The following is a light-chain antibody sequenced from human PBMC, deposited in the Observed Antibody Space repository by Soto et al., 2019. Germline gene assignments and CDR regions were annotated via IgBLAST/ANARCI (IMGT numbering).Light chain of an antibody. CDR3: QHYNNWPPYS. V-gene: IGKV3-15*01. CDR2: GAS. J-gene: IGKJ2*03. Sequence: EIVMTQSPATLSVSPGERATLTCRASQSIYSNLAWYQQKPGQAPRLLIYGASTRATGIPARFSGSGSGTEFTLTISSLQSEAFAVYYCQHYNNWPPYSFGQGTKLEIK. CDR1: QSIYSN.